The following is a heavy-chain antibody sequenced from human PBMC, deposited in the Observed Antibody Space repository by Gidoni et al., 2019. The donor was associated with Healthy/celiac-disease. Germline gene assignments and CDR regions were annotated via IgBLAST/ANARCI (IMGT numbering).Heavy chain of an antibody. CDR3: AKCGQLWLIGYYYMVV. Sequence: EVQLLESGGGLVQPGGSLRLSCAASGFPFSSYAMSWVRQAPGKGLGWVSAISGSGGSTYYADSVKGRFTISRDNSKNTLYLQMNSLRAEDTAVYYCAKCGQLWLIGYYYMVVWGKGTTVTVSS. CDR1: GFPFSSYA. J-gene: IGHJ6*03. CDR2: ISGSGGST. D-gene: IGHD5-18*01. V-gene: IGHV3-23*01.